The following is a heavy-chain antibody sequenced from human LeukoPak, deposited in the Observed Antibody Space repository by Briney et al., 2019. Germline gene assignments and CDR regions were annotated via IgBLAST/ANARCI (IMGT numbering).Heavy chain of an antibody. Sequence: SETLSLTCTVSSGSISSYYWNWIRQPPGKGLEWIGHIYYSGSTNYNPSLKSRVTISVDTSKDEVSLKLSSVTAADTAVYHCARHLRSTYGMDVWGQGTTVTVSS. CDR1: SGSISSYY. CDR3: ARHLRSTYGMDV. D-gene: IGHD2-2*01. J-gene: IGHJ6*02. V-gene: IGHV4-59*08. CDR2: IYYSGST.